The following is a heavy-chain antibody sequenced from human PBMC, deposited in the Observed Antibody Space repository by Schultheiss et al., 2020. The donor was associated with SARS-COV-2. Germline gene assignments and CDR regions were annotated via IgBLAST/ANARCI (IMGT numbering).Heavy chain of an antibody. J-gene: IGHJ4*02. CDR3: ATGAYSGYAKIDY. CDR2: IYYSGST. CDR1: GGSISSSSYY. V-gene: IGHV4-39*07. D-gene: IGHD5-12*01. Sequence: SETLSLTCTVSGGSISSSSYYWGWIRQPPGKGLEWVGSIYYSGSTYYNPSLKSRVTISVDTSKNQFSLKLSSVTAADTAVYYCATGAYSGYAKIDYWGQGTLVTVSS.